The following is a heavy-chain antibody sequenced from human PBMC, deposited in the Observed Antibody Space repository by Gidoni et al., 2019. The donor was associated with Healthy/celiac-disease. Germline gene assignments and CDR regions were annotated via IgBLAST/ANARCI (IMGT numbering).Heavy chain of an antibody. J-gene: IGHJ4*02. V-gene: IGHV1-2*06. Sequence: QVQLVQSGAEVKKPGASVKVSCKASGDTFTGYYIHWVRQAPGQGLEWMGRINPNSGGTNYAQKFQGRVTMTRDTSISTAYMELSRLRSDDTAVYYCARNVEATVTILDDYWGQGTLVTVSS. CDR3: ARNVEATVTILDDY. D-gene: IGHD4-17*01. CDR2: INPNSGGT. CDR1: GDTFTGYY.